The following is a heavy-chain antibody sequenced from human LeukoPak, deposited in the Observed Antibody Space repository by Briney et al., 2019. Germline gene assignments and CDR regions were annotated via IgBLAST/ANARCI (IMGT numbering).Heavy chain of an antibody. CDR3: AKGLYYYYYYGMDV. CDR2: ISYDGSNK. CDR1: GFTFSSYG. V-gene: IGHV3-30*18. Sequence: QPGRSLRLSCAASGFTFSSYGMHWVRQAPGKGLEWVAVISYDGSNKYYADSVKGRFTISRDNSKNTLYLQMNSLRAEDTAVYYCAKGLYYYYYYGMDVWGQGTTVTVSS. J-gene: IGHJ6*02.